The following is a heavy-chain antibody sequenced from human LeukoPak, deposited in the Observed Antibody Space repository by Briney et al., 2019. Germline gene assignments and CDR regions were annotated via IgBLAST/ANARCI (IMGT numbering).Heavy chain of an antibody. CDR2: IYAGGTT. CDR1: GFTVSSSY. CDR3: ATNGYSGNYNRSFDS. J-gene: IGHJ4*02. Sequence: PGGSLRLSCAASGFTVSSSYMSWVRQAPGNGLEWVSVIYAGGTTYYPDSVKGRFTISRDNSKNTLYLQMDSLRSEDTAVYYCATNGYSGNYNRSFDSWGQGTLVTVSS. V-gene: IGHV3-53*05. D-gene: IGHD1-26*01.